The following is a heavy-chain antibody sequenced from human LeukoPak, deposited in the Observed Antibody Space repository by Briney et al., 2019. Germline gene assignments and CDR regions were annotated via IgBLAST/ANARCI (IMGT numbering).Heavy chain of an antibody. CDR3: AREAEVYADAFDI. CDR1: GGSISSGDYF. D-gene: IGHD5/OR15-5a*01. Sequence: SQTLSLTCNVSGGSISSGDYFWNWIRQPPGKGLEWLGYIHYTGSTYYNPSLQSRVTMSVDTSKNQFSLRLSSVTAADTAVYYCAREAEVYADAFDIWGQGTMVTVSS. J-gene: IGHJ3*02. V-gene: IGHV4-30-4*01. CDR2: IHYTGST.